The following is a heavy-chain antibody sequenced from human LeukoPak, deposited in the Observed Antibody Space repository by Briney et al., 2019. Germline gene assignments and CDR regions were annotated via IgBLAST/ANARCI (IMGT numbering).Heavy chain of an antibody. CDR3: AKVQPGKIAVAGFFDY. CDR1: GFTFSSYA. J-gene: IGHJ4*02. V-gene: IGHV3-23*01. D-gene: IGHD6-19*01. Sequence: PGGSLRLSCAASGFTFSSYAMSWVRQAPGKGLEWVSAISGSGGSTYYADSVKGRFTISRDNSKNTLYLQMNSLRAEDTAVYYCAKVQPGKIAVAGFFDYWGQGTLVTVSS. CDR2: ISGSGGST.